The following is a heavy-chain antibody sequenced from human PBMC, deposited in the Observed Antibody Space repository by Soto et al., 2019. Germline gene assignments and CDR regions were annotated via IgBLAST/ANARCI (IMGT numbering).Heavy chain of an antibody. V-gene: IGHV4-31*03. CDR1: GGSISTGGYY. CDR3: ARLFCSGGSCNNDY. Sequence: QVQLQESGPGLVKPSQTLSLTCTVSGGSISTGGYYWSWIRQQPGKGLEWIGYIYHSGSTSYNPSLKSRVIISVDTSKNQFSLKVDSVTAADTAVYYCARLFCSGGSCNNDYWGQGTLVTVSS. D-gene: IGHD2-15*01. J-gene: IGHJ4*02. CDR2: IYHSGST.